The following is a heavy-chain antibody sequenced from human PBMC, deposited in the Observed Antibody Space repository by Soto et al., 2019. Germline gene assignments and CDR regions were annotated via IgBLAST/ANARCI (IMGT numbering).Heavy chain of an antibody. CDR3: AREVTMVRGVIITRWFDP. Sequence: ASVKVSCKASGYTFTGYYMHWVRQAPGQGLEWMGWINPISGGTNYAQKFQGWVTMTRDTSISTAYMELSRLRSDDTAVYYCAREVTMVRGVIITRWFDPWGQGTLVTVSS. V-gene: IGHV1-2*04. CDR2: INPISGGT. CDR1: GYTFTGYY. D-gene: IGHD3-10*01. J-gene: IGHJ5*02.